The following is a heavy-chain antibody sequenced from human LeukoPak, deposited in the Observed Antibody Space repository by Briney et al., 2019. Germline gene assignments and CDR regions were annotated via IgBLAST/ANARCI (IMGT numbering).Heavy chain of an antibody. Sequence: PSQTLSLTCAVSGGSISSGGYSWSWIRQPPGKSLEWIGYIYHSGSTYYNPSLKSRVTISVDRSKNQFSLKLSSVTAADTAVYYCASSYGSGSYSVNWFDPWGQGTLVTVSS. J-gene: IGHJ5*02. V-gene: IGHV4-30-2*01. D-gene: IGHD3-10*01. CDR3: ASSYGSGSYSVNWFDP. CDR1: GGSISSGGYS. CDR2: IYHSGST.